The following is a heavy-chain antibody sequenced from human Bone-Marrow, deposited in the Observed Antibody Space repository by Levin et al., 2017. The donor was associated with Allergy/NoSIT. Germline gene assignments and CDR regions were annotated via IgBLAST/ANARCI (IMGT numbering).Heavy chain of an antibody. CDR3: AKDRVSTTTTPGSALHY. V-gene: IGHV3-23*01. J-gene: IGHJ4*02. D-gene: IGHD1-26*01. CDR1: GFTFSSYA. CDR2: IRGSGDST. Sequence: SCAASGFTFSSYAMSWVRQAPGKGLEWVSGIRGSGDSTYYADSVKGRFTISRDNSKNTLYLQMNSLRAEDTAIYYCAKDRVSTTTTPGSALHYWGQGTLVTVSS.